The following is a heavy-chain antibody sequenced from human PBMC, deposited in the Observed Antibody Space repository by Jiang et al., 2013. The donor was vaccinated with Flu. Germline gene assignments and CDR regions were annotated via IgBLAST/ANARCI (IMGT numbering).Heavy chain of an antibody. V-gene: IGHV3-30*04. CDR3: ARDKVSCFDV. Sequence: VQLVESGGGVVQPGRSLRLSCAASGFSFSGYSMHWVRQAPGKGLEWVAVVSNDGSNKYYGESVKGRFTISRDNSKNTVYLQMNSLRVGDTATYFCARDKVSCFDVWGQGTLVTVSS. CDR1: GFSFSGYS. D-gene: IGHD2-2*01. CDR2: VSNDGSNK. J-gene: IGHJ4*02.